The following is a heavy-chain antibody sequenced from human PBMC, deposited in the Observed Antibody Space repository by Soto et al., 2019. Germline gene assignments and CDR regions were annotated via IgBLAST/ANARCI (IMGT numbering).Heavy chain of an antibody. V-gene: IGHV1-46*01. CDR3: ARDRSRTRDDGMYV. D-gene: IGHD3-3*01. CDR2: INPSGGST. Sequence: QVPRVQSGAEVKKPWASVKDSCKASGYTCTSYYMHWVRQAHGQGLEWMGIINPSGGSTSYAQKFHGRVTLTRDTATSTVYMELNSLRSEDTAVDDCARDRSRTRDDGMYVRGQWPTVTVAS. J-gene: IGHJ6*02. CDR1: GYTCTSYY.